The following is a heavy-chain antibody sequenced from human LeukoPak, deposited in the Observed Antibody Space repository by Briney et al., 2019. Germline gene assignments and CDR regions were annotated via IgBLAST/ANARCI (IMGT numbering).Heavy chain of an antibody. J-gene: IGHJ3*02. CDR3: AKIVRATSTFDI. Sequence: PGGSLRLSCAASGFTFSSYGMHWVRQAPGKGLEWVAFIRYDGSNKYYADSVKGRFTISRDNSKNTLYLQMNSLRAEDTAVYYCAKIVRATSTFDIWGHGTMVTVSS. CDR1: GFTFSSYG. V-gene: IGHV3-30*02. CDR2: IRYDGSNK. D-gene: IGHD1-26*01.